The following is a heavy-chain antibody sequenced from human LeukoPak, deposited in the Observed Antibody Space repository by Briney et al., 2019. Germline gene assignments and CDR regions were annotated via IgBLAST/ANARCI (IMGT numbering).Heavy chain of an antibody. CDR2: IYYSGST. CDR3: AALWGDGSIDY. V-gene: IGHV4-31*03. CDR1: GGSISSGGYY. J-gene: IGHJ4*02. D-gene: IGHD2-21*02. Sequence: SQTLSLTCTVSGGSISSGGYYWSWIRQHPGKGLEWIGCIYYSGSTCYNPSLKSRVTISEDTSKNQFSLRLSSMTAADTAVYYCAALWGDGSIDYWGQGTLVTVSS.